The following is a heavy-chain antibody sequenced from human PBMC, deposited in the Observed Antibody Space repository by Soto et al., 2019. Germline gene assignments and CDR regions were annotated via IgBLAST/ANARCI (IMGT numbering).Heavy chain of an antibody. J-gene: IGHJ6*02. CDR2: ISGSGGNT. Sequence: PGGSLRLSFAASGFTFSSFAMSWVRQAPGKGLEWVSGISGSGGNTNFADSVKGRFTISRDKSKNTLHLQMNSLRTEDTAVYFCARVRDYGMDVWGQGTTVTVSS. CDR1: GFTFSSFA. V-gene: IGHV3-23*01. CDR3: ARVRDYGMDV.